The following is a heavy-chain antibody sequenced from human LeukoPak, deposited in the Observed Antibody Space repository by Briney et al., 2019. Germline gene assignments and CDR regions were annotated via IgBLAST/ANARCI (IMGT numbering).Heavy chain of an antibody. CDR3: ATNLIGAGEYFQQ. D-gene: IGHD2/OR15-2a*01. CDR1: GLRFSDYY. Sequence: PGGSLRLSCAASGLRFSDYYVSWIRQAPGKGLQWVSYISSGGDIMHYADSVKSRFTSSRDNAKNSGYLEMNSLGAEDTAVYYCATNLIGAGEYFQQWGQGTLVTVSS. V-gene: IGHV3-11*01. J-gene: IGHJ1*01. CDR2: ISSGGDIM.